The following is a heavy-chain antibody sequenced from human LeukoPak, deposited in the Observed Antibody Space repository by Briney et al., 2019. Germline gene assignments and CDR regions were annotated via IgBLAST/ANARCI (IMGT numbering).Heavy chain of an antibody. CDR1: GFTFSGYG. J-gene: IGHJ6*02. V-gene: IGHV3-33*01. CDR3: ARDRHCVNGLCHNSPGMDV. CDR2: IWFDGKNE. Sequence: GGSLRLSCAASGFTFSGYGMHWVRLAPGKGLEWVADIWFDGKNEHFVASVKGRFTISRDNSKKTMYLQINSLRAEDTAVYYCARDRHCVNGLCHNSPGMDVWGRGTTVTVSS. D-gene: IGHD2-8*01.